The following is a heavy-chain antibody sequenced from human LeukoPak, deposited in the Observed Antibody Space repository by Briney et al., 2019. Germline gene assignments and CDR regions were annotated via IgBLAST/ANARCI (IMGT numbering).Heavy chain of an antibody. Sequence: PSETLSLTCSVAGGSISSSTYYWGWIRQPPGKGLEWIGSIFYSGSTYYNPSLKSRVTISVDTSKNQFSLKLSSVTAADTAVYYCARRAQEAPVLLWFGEFENWFDPWGQGTLVTVSS. CDR2: IFYSGST. V-gene: IGHV4-39*01. D-gene: IGHD3-10*01. CDR3: ARRAQEAPVLLWFGEFENWFDP. J-gene: IGHJ5*02. CDR1: GGSISSSTYY.